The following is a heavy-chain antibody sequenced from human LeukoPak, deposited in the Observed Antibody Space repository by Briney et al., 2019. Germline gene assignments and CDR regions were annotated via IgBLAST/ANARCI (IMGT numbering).Heavy chain of an antibody. CDR1: GFTFSSYA. CDR3: ANQVSGYSSSWYGYYFDY. D-gene: IGHD6-13*01. CDR2: ISGSGGST. J-gene: IGHJ4*02. V-gene: IGHV3-23*01. Sequence: GRSLRLSCAASGFTFSSYAMCWVRQAPGKGLEWVSAISGSGGSTYYADSVKGRFTISRDNSKNTLYLQMNSLRAEDTAVYYCANQVSGYSSSWYGYYFDYWGQGTLVTVSS.